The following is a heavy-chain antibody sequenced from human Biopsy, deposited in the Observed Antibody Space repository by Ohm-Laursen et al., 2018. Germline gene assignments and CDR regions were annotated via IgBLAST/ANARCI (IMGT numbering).Heavy chain of an antibody. CDR2: IYPGGST. CDR1: GGDINNYY. V-gene: IGHV4-4*07. CDR3: ARESALAGDFDS. J-gene: IGHJ4*02. D-gene: IGHD6-19*01. Sequence: GTLSLTCNVSGGDINNYYWSWIRQPAGKGLEWIGRIYPGGSTNYNPSLKSRVTMSVDTSKKQLSLRLRSVTAADTAVYYCARESALAGDFDSWGQGTLVTVSS.